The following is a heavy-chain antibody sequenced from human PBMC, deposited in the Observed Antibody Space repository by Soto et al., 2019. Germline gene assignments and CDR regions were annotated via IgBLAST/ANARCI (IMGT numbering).Heavy chain of an antibody. CDR1: GGSISSYY. Sequence: ASETLSLTCTVSGGSISSYYWSWIRQPPGKGLEWIGYIYYSGSTNYNPSLKSRVTISVDTSKNQFSLKLSSVTAADTAVYYCARTGYYDFWSGYYLNYYYYMDVWGKGTTVTVSS. J-gene: IGHJ6*03. V-gene: IGHV4-59*08. CDR3: ARTGYYDFWSGYYLNYYYYMDV. CDR2: IYYSGST. D-gene: IGHD3-3*01.